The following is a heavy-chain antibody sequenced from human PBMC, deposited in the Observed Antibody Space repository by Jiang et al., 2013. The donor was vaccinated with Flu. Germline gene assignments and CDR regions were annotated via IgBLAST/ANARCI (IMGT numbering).Heavy chain of an antibody. V-gene: IGHV1-24*01. D-gene: IGHD2-15*01. Sequence: VKVSCKVSGYTLTELSMHWVRQAPGKGLEWMGGFDPEDGETIYAQKFQGRVTMTEDTSTDTAYMELSSLRSEDTAVYYCATAPGYCSGGSCYSFDYWGQGTLVTVSS. J-gene: IGHJ4*02. CDR1: GYTLTELS. CDR2: FDPEDGET. CDR3: ATAPGYCSGGSCYSFDY.